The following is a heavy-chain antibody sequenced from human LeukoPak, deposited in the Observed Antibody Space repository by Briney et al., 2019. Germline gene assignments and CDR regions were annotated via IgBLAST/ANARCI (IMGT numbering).Heavy chain of an antibody. J-gene: IGHJ6*04. D-gene: IGHD3-10*02. V-gene: IGHV3-48*03. Sequence: GGSLRLSCAASGFTFSSYAMNWVRQAPRKGLEWVSYISSSGSTIYYADSVKGRFTISRDNAKNSLYLQMNSLRAEDTAVYYCAELGITMIGGVWGKGTTVTISS. CDR1: GFTFSSYA. CDR3: AELGITMIGGV. CDR2: ISSSGSTI.